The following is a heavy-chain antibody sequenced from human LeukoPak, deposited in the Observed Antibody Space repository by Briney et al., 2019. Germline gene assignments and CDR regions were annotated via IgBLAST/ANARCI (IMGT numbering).Heavy chain of an antibody. CDR3: VRDGGGTTPYDS. Sequence: GGSLRLSCAASGFTLSDYWMSWVRQTPGKGPVWVSHISPDGRNIAYADSVKGRFTISRDSAKNTLYLRMNSLRVGDTAVYYSVRDGGGTTPYDSWGQETLVTVSS. CDR1: GFTLSDYW. D-gene: IGHD1-7*01. J-gene: IGHJ4*02. V-gene: IGHV3-74*01. CDR2: ISPDGRNI.